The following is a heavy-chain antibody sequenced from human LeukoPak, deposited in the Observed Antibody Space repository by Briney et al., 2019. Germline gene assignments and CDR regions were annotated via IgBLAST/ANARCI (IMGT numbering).Heavy chain of an antibody. D-gene: IGHD5-24*01. V-gene: IGHV3-23*01. Sequence: GGSPRLSCAASGFTFSGSAMTWVRQAPGKGLDWVSLISFSGANSYYADSVKGRFTISRDNSKDTLFLQMNSLRAEDTAIYYCARDIQLSTWGLGTMVTVSS. CDR2: ISFSGANS. CDR3: ARDIQLST. J-gene: IGHJ3*01. CDR1: GFTFSGSA.